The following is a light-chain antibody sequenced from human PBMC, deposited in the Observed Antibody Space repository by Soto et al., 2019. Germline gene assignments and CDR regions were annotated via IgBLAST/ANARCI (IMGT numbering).Light chain of an antibody. CDR3: SSYAGSTIWVV. J-gene: IGLJ2*01. Sequence: QSALTQPPSASGSPGQSVTIPCTGTSSDVGGYTYVSWYQHHPGKAPKLMIYEVSKRPSGVPDRFSGSKSGNTASLTVSGLQAEDEADYYCSSYAGSTIWVVFGGGTKLTVL. CDR1: SSDVGGYTY. V-gene: IGLV2-8*01. CDR2: EVS.